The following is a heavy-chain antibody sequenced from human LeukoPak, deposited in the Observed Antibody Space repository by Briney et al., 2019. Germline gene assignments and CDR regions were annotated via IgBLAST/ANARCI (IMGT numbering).Heavy chain of an antibody. V-gene: IGHV3-30*18. CDR1: GFTFTTFG. Sequence: PGRSLRLSCAASGFTFTTFGIHWVRQAPGKGLEWVAAISPHGDIEYYTDSVNGRFTISRDNSKNMIYLQMNSLRGEDSAVYYCAKINNNDDYWGQGNLVTVSS. D-gene: IGHD1/OR15-1a*01. CDR3: AKINNNDDY. J-gene: IGHJ4*02. CDR2: ISPHGDIE.